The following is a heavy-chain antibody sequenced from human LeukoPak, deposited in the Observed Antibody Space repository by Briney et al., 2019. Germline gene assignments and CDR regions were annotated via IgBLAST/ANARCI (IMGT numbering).Heavy chain of an antibody. CDR1: GFTFSSYS. D-gene: IGHD6-19*01. Sequence: PGGSLRLSCAASGFTFSSYSMNWVRQAPGKGLEWVSSISSSSSYIYYADSVKGRFTISRDNAKNSLYLQMNSLRAEDTAVYYCARGQGRWLVRTFDYWGQGTLVTVSS. J-gene: IGHJ4*02. CDR2: ISSSSSYI. V-gene: IGHV3-21*01. CDR3: ARGQGRWLVRTFDY.